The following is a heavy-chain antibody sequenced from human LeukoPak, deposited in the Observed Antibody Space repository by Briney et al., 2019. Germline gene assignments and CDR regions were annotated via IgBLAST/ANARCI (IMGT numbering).Heavy chain of an antibody. CDR3: ARNSDDSSGYYLYYFDY. CDR2: IISSSSHI. D-gene: IGHD3-22*01. Sequence: GGSLRLSCAASGFTFSTYSINWVRQAPGKGLEWVSSIISSSSHIYYADSVKGRFTVSRDNAKKSLYLQMNSLRAEDTAVYYCARNSDDSSGYYLYYFDYWGQGTLVSVSS. CDR1: GFTFSTYS. V-gene: IGHV3-21*01. J-gene: IGHJ4*02.